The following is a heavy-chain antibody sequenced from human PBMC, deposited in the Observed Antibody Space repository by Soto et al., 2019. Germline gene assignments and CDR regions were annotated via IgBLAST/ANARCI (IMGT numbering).Heavy chain of an antibody. CDR3: ARDRTVDIVATIGGFDY. CDR1: GFTFSDYY. V-gene: IGHV3-11*01. CDR2: ISSSGSTI. D-gene: IGHD5-12*01. Sequence: GGSLRLSCAAAGFTFSDYYMSWIRQAPGKGLEWVSYISSSGSTIYYADSVKGRFTISRDNAKNSLYLQMNSLRAEDTAVYYCARDRTVDIVATIGGFDYWGQGTLVTVSS. J-gene: IGHJ4*02.